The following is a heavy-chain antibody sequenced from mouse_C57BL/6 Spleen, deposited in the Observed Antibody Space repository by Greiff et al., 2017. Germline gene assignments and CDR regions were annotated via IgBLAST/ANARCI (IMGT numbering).Heavy chain of an antibody. J-gene: IGHJ1*03. CDR1: GYTFTSYW. D-gene: IGHD1-1*01. V-gene: IGHV1-59*01. CDR3: ASPYYYGSRSVDFDF. CDR2: IDPSDSYT. Sequence: VQLQQPGAELVRPGTSVKLSCKASGYTFTSYWMHWVKQRPGQGLEWIGVIDPSDSYTNYNQKFKGKATLTVDTSSSTAYMQPSSLTSEDSSVYYCASPYYYGSRSVDFDFWGKGTTVTVSS.